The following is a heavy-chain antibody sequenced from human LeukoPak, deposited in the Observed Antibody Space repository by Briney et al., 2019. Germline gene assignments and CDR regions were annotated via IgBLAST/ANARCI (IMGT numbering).Heavy chain of an antibody. Sequence: PSETLSLTCTVSGGSISSGGYYWSWIRQPPGKGLEWIGYIYHSGSTYYNPSLKSRVTISVDTSKNQFSLKLSSVTAADTAVYYCASGSGWYEATFLYWGQGTLVTVSS. V-gene: IGHV4-30-2*01. CDR3: ASGSGWYEATFLY. J-gene: IGHJ4*02. CDR1: GGSISSGGYY. CDR2: IYHSGST. D-gene: IGHD6-19*01.